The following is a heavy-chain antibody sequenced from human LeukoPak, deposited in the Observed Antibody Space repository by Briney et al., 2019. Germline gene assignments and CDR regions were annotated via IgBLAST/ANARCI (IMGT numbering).Heavy chain of an antibody. Sequence: SETLSLTCTVYGGSFSGYYWSWIRQPPGKGLEWIGEINHSGSTNYNPSLKSRVTISVDTSKNQFSLKLSSVTAADTAVYYCARCLRYCSGGSCSNCHFDYWGQGTLVTVSS. J-gene: IGHJ4*02. CDR3: ARCLRYCSGGSCSNCHFDY. CDR1: GGSFSGYY. CDR2: INHSGST. V-gene: IGHV4-34*01. D-gene: IGHD2-15*01.